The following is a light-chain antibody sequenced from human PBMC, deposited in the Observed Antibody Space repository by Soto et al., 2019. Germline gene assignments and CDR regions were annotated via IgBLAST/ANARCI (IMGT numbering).Light chain of an antibody. CDR1: QSVSNNY. CDR2: GAS. Sequence: EILLTQSPCTLPLSPGERATLSCRASQSVSNNYLAWYQQKPGHAPRLRIYGASNRATGIADRFSGSGSGTDFTLTISRPEPEDVVVYYCQQYGSSGTFGQGTKVDIK. V-gene: IGKV3-20*01. CDR3: QQYGSSGT. J-gene: IGKJ1*01.